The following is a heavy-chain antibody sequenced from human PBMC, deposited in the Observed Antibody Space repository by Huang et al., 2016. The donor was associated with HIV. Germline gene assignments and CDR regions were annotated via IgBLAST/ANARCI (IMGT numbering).Heavy chain of an antibody. CDR3: ARARGFLYDSTGYYSRYYFDS. D-gene: IGHD3-22*01. J-gene: IGHJ4*02. CDR1: GFNFNNYD. CDR2: RNPKRGNT. Sequence: QVQLVQSGAEVKKPGASVKVSCKASGFNFNNYDFNWVRQASGQGLEWMGGRNPKRGNTGDAQKVQGRVTSTRNTSITTAYMELRSLRSEDTAVYYCARARGFLYDSTGYYSRYYFDSWGQGTLVTISS. V-gene: IGHV1-8*03.